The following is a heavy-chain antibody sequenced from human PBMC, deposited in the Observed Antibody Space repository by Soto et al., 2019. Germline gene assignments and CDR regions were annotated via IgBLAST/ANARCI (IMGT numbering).Heavy chain of an antibody. D-gene: IGHD5-12*01. CDR2: ISGSGGST. J-gene: IGHJ4*02. CDR3: AKDGQGGYDPFDY. V-gene: IGHV3-23*01. CDR1: GFTFSSYA. Sequence: GGSLRLSCAASGFTFSSYAMSWVRQAPGKGLEWVSAISGSGGSTYYADSVKGRFTISRDSSKNTLYLQMNSLRAEDTAVYYCAKDGQGGYDPFDYWGQGTLVTVSS.